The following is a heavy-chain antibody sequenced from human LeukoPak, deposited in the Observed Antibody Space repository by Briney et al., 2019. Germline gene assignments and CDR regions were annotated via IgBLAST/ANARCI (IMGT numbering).Heavy chain of an antibody. Sequence: RSGGSLRLSCAASGFTFSSYGMSWVRQAPGKGLEWVSAISGSGGSTYYADSVKGRFTISRDNSKDTLYLQMNSLTAEDTALYYCAKGGTLGLRGFYGDYWGQGVLVTVSS. J-gene: IGHJ4*02. CDR3: AKGGTLGLRGFYGDY. D-gene: IGHD5-12*01. CDR2: ISGSGGST. CDR1: GFTFSSYG. V-gene: IGHV3-23*01.